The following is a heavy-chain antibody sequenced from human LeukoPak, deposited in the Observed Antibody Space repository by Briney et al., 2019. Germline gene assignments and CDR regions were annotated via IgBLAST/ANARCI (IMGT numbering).Heavy chain of an antibody. J-gene: IGHJ4*02. D-gene: IGHD3-22*01. V-gene: IGHV3-30*04. CDR1: GFTFSSSA. Sequence: GGSLRLSCAASGFTFSSSAMHWVRQAPGTGLEWAAVISSDGSNKYYADSVKGRFTISRDNSKNTLYLQMNSLRDEDTAMYYCARNHYDSSGYYFPLGYWGQGTLVTVSS. CDR2: ISSDGSNK. CDR3: ARNHYDSSGYYFPLGY.